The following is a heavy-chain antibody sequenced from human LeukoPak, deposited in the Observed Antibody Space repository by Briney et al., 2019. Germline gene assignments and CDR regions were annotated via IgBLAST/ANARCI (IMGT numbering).Heavy chain of an antibody. CDR3: AKHFGRPPYSGSHGL. V-gene: IGHV3-23*01. D-gene: IGHD1-26*01. CDR2: ISGSGGST. Sequence: PGGSLRLSCAASGFTVSSNYMSWVRQAPGKGLEWVSAISGSGGSTYYADSVKGRFTISRDNSKNTLYLQMNSLRAEDTAVYYCAKHFGRPPYSGSHGLWGQGTLVTVSS. CDR1: GFTVSSNY. J-gene: IGHJ4*02.